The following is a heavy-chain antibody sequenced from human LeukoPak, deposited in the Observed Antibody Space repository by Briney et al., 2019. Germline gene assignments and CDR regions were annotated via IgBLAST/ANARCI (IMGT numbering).Heavy chain of an antibody. CDR1: GFTFSTYS. CDR3: ARRAPSHDFDS. CDR2: ISSTSTYM. J-gene: IGHJ4*02. V-gene: IGHV3-21*01. Sequence: PGGSLRLSCAASGFTFSTYSMNWVRQAPGKGLEWVSSISSTSTYMYYADSVRGRFTISRDNAKSSLFLQMNSLRAEDTAVYYCARRAPSHDFDSWGQGTLVTVSS.